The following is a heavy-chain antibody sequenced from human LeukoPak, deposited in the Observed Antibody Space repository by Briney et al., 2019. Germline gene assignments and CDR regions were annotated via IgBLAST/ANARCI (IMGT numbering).Heavy chain of an antibody. D-gene: IGHD2-8*01. Sequence: PSETLSLTCTVSGGSVSSGTYYWSWTRQPPGKGLEWIGYIYYSGSTNYNPSLKSRVTISVDTSKNQCSLKLSSVTTADTAVYYCTRSTNLEALDIWGQGTMVTVSS. CDR2: IYYSGST. CDR3: TRSTNLEALDI. CDR1: GGSVSSGTYY. V-gene: IGHV4-61*01. J-gene: IGHJ3*02.